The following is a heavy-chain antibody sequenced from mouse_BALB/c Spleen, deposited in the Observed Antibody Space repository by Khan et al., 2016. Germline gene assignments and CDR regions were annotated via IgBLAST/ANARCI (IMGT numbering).Heavy chain of an antibody. Sequence: QVQLKESGPGLVQPSQSLSITCTVSGFSLTSYGVHWVRQSPGKGLEWLGVIWRGGSTDYNAAFMSRLSITQDNSKSQVFFKMNSLQADDTAIYYCAKNGNYWYFDVWGAGTTVTVSS. D-gene: IGHD2-1*01. V-gene: IGHV2-5*01. CDR1: GFSLTSYG. J-gene: IGHJ1*01. CDR3: AKNGNYWYFDV. CDR2: IWRGGST.